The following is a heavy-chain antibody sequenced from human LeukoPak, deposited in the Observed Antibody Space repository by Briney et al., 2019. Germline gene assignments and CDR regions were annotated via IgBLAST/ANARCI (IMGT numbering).Heavy chain of an antibody. CDR1: GFTFSSYG. Sequence: GRSLRLSCAASGFTFSSYGMHWVRQAPGKGLEWVAVISYDGSNKYYADSVKGRFTISRDNSKNTLYLQMNSLRAEDTALYYCGRAYDFSRHWGQGTLVTVSS. D-gene: IGHD3-3*01. J-gene: IGHJ4*02. V-gene: IGHV3-30*03. CDR3: GRAYDFSRH. CDR2: ISYDGSNK.